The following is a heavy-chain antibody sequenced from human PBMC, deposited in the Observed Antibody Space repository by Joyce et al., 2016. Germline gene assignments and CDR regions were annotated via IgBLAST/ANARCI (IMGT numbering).Heavy chain of an antibody. CDR1: GFSFSGYW. J-gene: IGHJ5*02. Sequence: EVQLVESGGGLVQPGGSLRLSCAASGFSFSGYWIHWVRQAPGKGLGWVSRSNTDGSSKRFADSVKGRFTISRDNAKNTLYLQMNSLRAEDTAVYYCVRGISARPGGPNWFDPWGQGTLVTVSS. CDR2: SNTDGSSK. V-gene: IGHV3-74*01. D-gene: IGHD6-6*01. CDR3: VRGISARPGGPNWFDP.